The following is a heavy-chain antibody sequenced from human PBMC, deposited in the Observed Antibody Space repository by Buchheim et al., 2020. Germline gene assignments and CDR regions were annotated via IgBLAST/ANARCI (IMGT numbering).Heavy chain of an antibody. D-gene: IGHD1-26*01. CDR1: GFAFSNYA. Sequence: EVQLVESGGGLVQPGGSLRLSCAASGFAFSNYAMTWVRQAPGKGLEWVSGISGSGGDTYYADSVKGRFTISRDNSKNTLYLQMNSVRAGDTAVYYCAKGTKWDSLYYYYGVDVWGQGTT. J-gene: IGHJ6*02. V-gene: IGHV3-23*04. CDR2: ISGSGGDT. CDR3: AKGTKWDSLYYYYGVDV.